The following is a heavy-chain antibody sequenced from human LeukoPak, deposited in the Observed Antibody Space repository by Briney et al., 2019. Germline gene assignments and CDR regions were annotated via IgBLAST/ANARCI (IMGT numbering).Heavy chain of an antibody. Sequence: ASVKVSCKASGYTFTSYGISWVRQAPGQGLEWMGWISAYNGNTNYAQKLQGRVTMTTDTSTSTAYMELRSLRSDDTAVYYCARDQGLSIFGVGRNWFDPWGQGTLVTVSS. CDR3: ARDQGLSIFGVGRNWFDP. CDR1: GYTFTSYG. V-gene: IGHV1-18*01. CDR2: ISAYNGNT. D-gene: IGHD3-3*01. J-gene: IGHJ5*02.